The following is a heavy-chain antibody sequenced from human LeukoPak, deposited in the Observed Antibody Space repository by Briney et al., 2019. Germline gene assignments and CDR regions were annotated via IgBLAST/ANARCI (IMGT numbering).Heavy chain of an antibody. CDR1: GYSISSGYY. V-gene: IGHV4-38-2*02. CDR3: ARVYSSGWYNWFDP. CDR2: IYHSGST. J-gene: IGHJ5*02. D-gene: IGHD6-19*01. Sequence: SETLSLTCTVSGYSISSGYYWGWIRQPPGKGLEWIGSIYHSGSTYYNPSLKSRVTISVDTSKNQFSLKLSSVTAADTAVYYCARVYSSGWYNWFDPWGQGTLVTVSS.